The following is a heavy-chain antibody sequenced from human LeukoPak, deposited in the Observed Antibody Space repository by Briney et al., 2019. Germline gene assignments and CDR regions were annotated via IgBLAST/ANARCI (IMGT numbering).Heavy chain of an antibody. CDR2: ISAYNGNT. V-gene: IGHV1-18*01. CDR1: GYTFTSYG. Sequence: GASVKVSCKASGYTFTSYGITWVRQAPGQGLEWMGWISAYNGNTKYAQKLQGRVTMTTDTSTSTVYMELRSLRSDDTAVYYCARDQTYYYDSSGYSFDYWGQGTLVTVSS. CDR3: ARDQTYYYDSSGYSFDY. J-gene: IGHJ4*02. D-gene: IGHD3-22*01.